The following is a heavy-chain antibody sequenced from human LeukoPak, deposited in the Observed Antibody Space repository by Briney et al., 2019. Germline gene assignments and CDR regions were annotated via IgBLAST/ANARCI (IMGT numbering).Heavy chain of an antibody. CDR2: IYHSGST. CDR1: GGSMSSYY. V-gene: IGHV4-59*01. Sequence: SETLSLTCTISGGSMSSYYWSWIRQPPGKGLEWIGYIYHSGSTNYNPSLKSRVTISVDTSKNQFSLRLSFVTAADTAVYYCARASHFDYWGQGTLVTVSS. J-gene: IGHJ4*02. CDR3: ARASHFDY.